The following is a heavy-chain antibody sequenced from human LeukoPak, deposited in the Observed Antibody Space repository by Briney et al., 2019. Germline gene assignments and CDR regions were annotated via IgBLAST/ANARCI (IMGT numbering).Heavy chain of an antibody. CDR3: ARVTVSGGSFDY. J-gene: IGHJ4*02. Sequence: KPSETLSLTCAVSGGSISSSNWWSWVRQPPGKGLEWIGEIYHSGSTNYNPSLKSRVTISVDKPKNQFSLKLSSVTAADTAVYYCARVTVSGGSFDYWGQGTLVTVSS. CDR2: IYHSGST. D-gene: IGHD3-16*01. V-gene: IGHV4-4*02. CDR1: GGSISSSNW.